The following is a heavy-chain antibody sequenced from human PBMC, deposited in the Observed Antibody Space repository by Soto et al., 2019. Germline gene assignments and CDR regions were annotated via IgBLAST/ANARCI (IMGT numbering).Heavy chain of an antibody. CDR1: GDTFGSNA. D-gene: IGHD1-26*01. CDR2: IIGGSGNT. Sequence: ASVKVSCKASGDTFGSNAMHWVRQAAGQRLEWMGWIIGGSGNTKYSRNFQGRVTITWDTSASTVYMELTSLRSDDTAVYFCARGSGSFFPFYDSWGQGTLVTFSS. V-gene: IGHV1-3*01. CDR3: ARGSGSFFPFYDS. J-gene: IGHJ4*02.